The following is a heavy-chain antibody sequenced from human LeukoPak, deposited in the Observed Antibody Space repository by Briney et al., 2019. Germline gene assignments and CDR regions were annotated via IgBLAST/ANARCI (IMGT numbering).Heavy chain of an antibody. D-gene: IGHD3-9*01. CDR3: ARQLKRPDILTGYYSWVYYFDY. CDR1: GDSISSSNYY. V-gene: IGHV4-39*01. CDR2: IYYSGST. J-gene: IGHJ4*02. Sequence: PSETLSLACTVSGDSISSSNYYWGWIRQPPGKGPEWIGSIYYSGSTYYNPSLKSRVTISVDTSKNQFSLKLSSVTAADTAVYYCARQLKRPDILTGYYSWVYYFDYWGQGTLVTVSS.